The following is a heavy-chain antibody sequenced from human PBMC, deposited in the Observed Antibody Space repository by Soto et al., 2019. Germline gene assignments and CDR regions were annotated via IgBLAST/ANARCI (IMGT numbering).Heavy chain of an antibody. Sequence: EVQLLESGGGLVQPGGSLRLSCAASGFTFSSYAMSWVRQAPGKGLEWVSAISGSGGSTYYADSVKGRFTISRDNSKNTLYLQMNSPRAEDTAVYYCAKLGSLGNYGMDVWGQGTTVTVSS. J-gene: IGHJ6*02. D-gene: IGHD1-1*01. CDR1: GFTFSSYA. CDR2: ISGSGGST. V-gene: IGHV3-23*01. CDR3: AKLGSLGNYGMDV.